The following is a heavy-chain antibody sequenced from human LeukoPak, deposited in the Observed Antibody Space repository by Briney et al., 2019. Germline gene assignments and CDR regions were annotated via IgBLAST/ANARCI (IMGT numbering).Heavy chain of an antibody. CDR1: GYTFTGYY. CDR3: ARGSSSWYNYYYYYGMDV. Sequence: GASVKVSCKASGYTFTGYYMHWVRQAPGQGLEWMGWINPNSGGTNYAQKFQGWVTMTRDTSISTAYMELSRLRSDDTAVYYCARGSSSWYNYYYYYGMDVWGQGTTVTVSS. J-gene: IGHJ6*02. CDR2: INPNSGGT. D-gene: IGHD6-13*01. V-gene: IGHV1-2*04.